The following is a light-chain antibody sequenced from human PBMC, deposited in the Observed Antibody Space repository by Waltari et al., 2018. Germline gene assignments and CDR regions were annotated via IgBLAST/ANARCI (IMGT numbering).Light chain of an antibody. CDR1: QIVSSN. CDR2: GAS. V-gene: IGKV3-15*01. J-gene: IGKJ2*03. CDR3: QQYNNWPYS. Sequence: EIVMTQSPATLSVSPGERATLSCRPSQIVSSNLAWYQQKPGQAPRLLIYGASTRATGIPARFSGSGSGTEFTLTISSLQSEDFAVYYCQQYNNWPYSFGQGTKLEIK.